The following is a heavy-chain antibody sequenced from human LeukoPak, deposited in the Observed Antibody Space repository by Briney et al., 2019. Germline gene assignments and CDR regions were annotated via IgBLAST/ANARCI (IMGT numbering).Heavy chain of an antibody. CDR3: ARGIRLGSGSYYYYYYYMDV. CDR2: IYYSGST. V-gene: IGHV4-39*07. Sequence: SETLSLTCTVSGGSISSSSYYWGWIRQPPGKGLEWIGSIYYSGSTNYNPSLRSRVIISVDTSKNQFSLKLSSVTAADTAVYYCARGIRLGSGSYYYYYYYMDVWGKGTTVTISS. CDR1: GGSISSSSYY. J-gene: IGHJ6*03. D-gene: IGHD3-10*01.